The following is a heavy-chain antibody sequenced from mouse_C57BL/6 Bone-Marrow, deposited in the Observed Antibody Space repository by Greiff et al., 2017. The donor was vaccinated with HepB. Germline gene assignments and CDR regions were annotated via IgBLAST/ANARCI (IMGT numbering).Heavy chain of an antibody. CDR1: EYDFPSHD. J-gene: IGHJ1*03. Sequence: EVQLQQSGGGLVQPGESLKLSCESNEYDFPSHDMSWVRKTPEKRLELVAAINSDGGSTYYPDTMERRFIIARDNTKKSLYLQMSSLRSEDTALYYCARHDWEGYCDVWGTGTTVTVSS. D-gene: IGHD4-1*01. CDR2: INSDGGST. CDR3: ARHDWEGYCDV. V-gene: IGHV5-2*01.